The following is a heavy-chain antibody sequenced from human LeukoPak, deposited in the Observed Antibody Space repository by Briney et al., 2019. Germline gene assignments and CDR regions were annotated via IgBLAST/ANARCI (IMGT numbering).Heavy chain of an antibody. D-gene: IGHD3-22*01. CDR3: ARSDLNYYDSSGYYLPFDY. CDR2: ISAYNGNT. Sequence: GASVKVSCKASGYTFTSYGISWVRQAPGQGLEWMGWISAYNGNTNYAQKFQGRVTITTDESTSTAYMELSSLRSEDTAVYYCARSDLNYYDSSGYYLPFDYWGQGTLVTVSS. CDR1: GYTFTSYG. V-gene: IGHV1-18*01. J-gene: IGHJ4*02.